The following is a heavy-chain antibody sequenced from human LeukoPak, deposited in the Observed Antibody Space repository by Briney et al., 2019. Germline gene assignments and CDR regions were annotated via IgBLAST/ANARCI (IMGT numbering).Heavy chain of an antibody. J-gene: IGHJ6*02. V-gene: IGHV1-69*13. D-gene: IGHD2-15*01. Sequence: GASVKVSCKASGGTFSSYPISWGRLAPGQGLEWMGGIIPIFGTANYAQKFQGRVTITADESTSTAYMELSSLRSEDTAVYYCARDRDIVVVVSATGYCYAYCRDVWGQGTTVTVSS. CDR3: ARDRDIVVVVSATGYCYAYCRDV. CDR2: IIPIFGTA. CDR1: GGTFSSYP.